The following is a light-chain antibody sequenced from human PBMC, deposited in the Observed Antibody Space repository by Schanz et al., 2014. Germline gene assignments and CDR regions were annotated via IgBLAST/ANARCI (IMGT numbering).Light chain of an antibody. Sequence: QSALTQPASVSGSPGQSITISCTGTSSDVGGYNYVSWYQQHPGKAPKLMIYDVSNRPSGVSNRFSGSKSGNTASLTISGLQAEDEADYYCCSYAGRYTSVFGGGTKVTVL. J-gene: IGLJ2*01. CDR1: SSDVGGYNY. V-gene: IGLV2-14*01. CDR3: CSYAGRYTSV. CDR2: DVS.